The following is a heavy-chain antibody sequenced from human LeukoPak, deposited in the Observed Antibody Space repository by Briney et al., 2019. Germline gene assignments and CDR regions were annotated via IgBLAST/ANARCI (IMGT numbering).Heavy chain of an antibody. D-gene: IGHD2-15*01. CDR2: IIPIFGTA. Sequence: SVKVSCKASGYTFTSYGISWVRQAPGQGLEWMGGIIPIFGTANYAQKFQGRVTITADKSTSTAYMELSSLRSEDTAVYYCASKGYCSGGSCYDSYYYYMDVWGKGTTVTVSS. CDR1: GYTFTSYG. J-gene: IGHJ6*03. CDR3: ASKGYCSGGSCYDSYYYYMDV. V-gene: IGHV1-69*06.